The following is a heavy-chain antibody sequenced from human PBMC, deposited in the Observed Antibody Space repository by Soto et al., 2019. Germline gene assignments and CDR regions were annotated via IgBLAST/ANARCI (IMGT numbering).Heavy chain of an antibody. D-gene: IGHD5-12*01. V-gene: IGHV3-9*01. CDR1: GFTFDDSA. CDR3: AKGMGGLGSPIDY. J-gene: IGHJ4*02. CDR2: ISWNSGSI. Sequence: EVQLVESGGGLVQPGRSLRLSCAASGFTFDDSAMHWVRQAPGKGLEWVSGISWNSGSIGYADSVKGRFTISRDNAKNSLYLQMNSLRAEDTALYDCAKGMGGLGSPIDYWGQGTLVTVSS.